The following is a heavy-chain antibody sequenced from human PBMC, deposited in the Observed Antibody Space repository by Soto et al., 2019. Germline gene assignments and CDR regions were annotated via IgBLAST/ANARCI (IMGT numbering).Heavy chain of an antibody. J-gene: IGHJ5*01. CDR2: IYYPGTT. D-gene: IGHD3-16*01. CDR3: ATVLHDYGTNWVDS. CDR1: GASIGSGRYY. V-gene: IGHV4-30-4*01. Sequence: QVQLQRSGPGLVKPYQTLSFTCSVSGASIGSGRYYGVGTRQSPGRGLEWIGYIYYPGTTHYNPAVKSRVTILLDNSKDQFSLTLTSVTAADTAIYYCATVLHDYGTNWVDSWGQGTQVTVSS.